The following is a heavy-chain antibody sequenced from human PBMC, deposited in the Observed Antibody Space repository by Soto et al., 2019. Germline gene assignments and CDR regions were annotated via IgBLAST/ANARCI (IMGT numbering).Heavy chain of an antibody. CDR2: VGYTETT. D-gene: IGHD2-15*01. J-gene: IGHJ4*02. V-gene: IGHV4-39*01. Sequence: QLQLRESGPGLERPSDALSLSCSVSGDSIDSHGAHWSWIRQSPGKGLAWIGTVGYTETTYYPPTLGIRVTVSADKSEHPFALKLTSVTAADTAVYYCARHWDCNTACDSDHWGQGTGVTASS. CDR1: GDSIDSHGAH. CDR3: ARHWDCNTACDSDH.